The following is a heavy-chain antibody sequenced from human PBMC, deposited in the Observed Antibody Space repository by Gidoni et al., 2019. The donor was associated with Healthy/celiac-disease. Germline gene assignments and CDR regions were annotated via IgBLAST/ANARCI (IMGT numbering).Heavy chain of an antibody. D-gene: IGHD1-20*01. V-gene: IGHV3-23*01. CDR1: GSTLSRYA. Sequence: EVQLLESGGGWVQPGGARRHCCEASGSTLSRYAKSWVRQVPGKGLGWVSAISDSGSSTYYADAVQGRFTISRDNSKSTLYLQMNSLRAEDTAVYYCAKDPGYNWNDGLGAFFDYWGQGTLVTVSS. J-gene: IGHJ4*02. CDR2: ISDSGSST. CDR3: AKDPGYNWNDGLGAFFDY.